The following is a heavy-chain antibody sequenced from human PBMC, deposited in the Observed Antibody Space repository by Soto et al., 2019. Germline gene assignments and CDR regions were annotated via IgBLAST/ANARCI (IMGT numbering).Heavy chain of an antibody. D-gene: IGHD3-16*02. Sequence: LRLSCAASGFTFSSYWMHWVRQVPEKGLVWVSRINSDGSITNYADAVKGRFTISRDNVKNTLYLQMNSLRVEDTAVYYCVRYSRTVGGSYRPDYWGQGTLVTVSS. CDR1: GFTFSSYW. CDR3: VRYSRTVGGSYRPDY. V-gene: IGHV3-74*01. J-gene: IGHJ4*02. CDR2: INSDGSIT.